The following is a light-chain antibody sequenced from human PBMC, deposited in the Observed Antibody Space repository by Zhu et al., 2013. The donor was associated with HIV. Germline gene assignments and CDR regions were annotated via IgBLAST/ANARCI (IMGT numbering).Light chain of an antibody. J-gene: IGKJ2*01. CDR3: QSYDNTYI. CDR2: DAS. V-gene: IGKV1-33*01. Sequence: DIQMTQSPSSLSASVGDRVTITCRASHDIGTTLNWYQHKPGRAPKILIFDASTLETEVPSRFSGAGSGTQFSLVINGLQPDDFASYYCQSYDNTYIFGRGT. CDR1: HDIGTT.